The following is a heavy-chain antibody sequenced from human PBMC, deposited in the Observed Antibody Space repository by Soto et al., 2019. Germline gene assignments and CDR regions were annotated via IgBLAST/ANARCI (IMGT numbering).Heavy chain of an antibody. CDR3: ARNSYGGPRVGFDY. Sequence: RASVKVSCKASGGTFSSYAISWVRQAPGQGLEWMGGIIPIFGTANYAQKFQGRVTITADKSTSTAYMELSSLRSEDTAVYYCARNSYGGPRVGFDYWGQGTLVTVSS. D-gene: IGHD5-18*01. CDR2: IIPIFGTA. V-gene: IGHV1-69*06. J-gene: IGHJ4*02. CDR1: GGTFSSYA.